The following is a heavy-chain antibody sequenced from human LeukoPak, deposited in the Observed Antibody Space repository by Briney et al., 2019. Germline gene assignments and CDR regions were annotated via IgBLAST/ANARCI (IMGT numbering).Heavy chain of an antibody. J-gene: IGHJ4*02. V-gene: IGHV1-2*02. CDR2: NNLKSGDT. CDR3: ARHRSWSPEGLVDY. CDR1: GYIFLGYY. Sequence: ASVKVSCKSSGYIFLGYYMHWVRQAPGQGLEWMGWNNLKSGDTNYAQKFQDRVAMTRDTSISTAYMELSRLTSDDTAVYYCARHRSWSPEGLVDYWGQGTLVTVSS. D-gene: IGHD1-26*01.